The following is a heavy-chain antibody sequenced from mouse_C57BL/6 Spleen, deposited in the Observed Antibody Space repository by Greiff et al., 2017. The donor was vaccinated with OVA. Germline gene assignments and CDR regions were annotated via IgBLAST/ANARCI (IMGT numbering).Heavy chain of an antibody. CDR1: GYAFSSSW. Sequence: QVQLKQSGPELVKPGASVKISCKASGYAFSSSWMNWVKQRPGKGLEWIGRIYPGDGDTNYNGKFKGKATLTADKSSSTAYMQLSSLTSEDSAVYFCARELRLRLSFDYWGQGTTLTVSS. CDR2: IYPGDGDT. V-gene: IGHV1-82*01. J-gene: IGHJ2*01. CDR3: ARELRLRLSFDY. D-gene: IGHD3-2*02.